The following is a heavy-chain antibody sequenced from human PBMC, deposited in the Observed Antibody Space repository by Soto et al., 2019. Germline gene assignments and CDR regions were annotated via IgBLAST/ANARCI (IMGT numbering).Heavy chain of an antibody. D-gene: IGHD2-15*01. J-gene: IGHJ1*01. V-gene: IGHV3-23*01. CDR2: ISGSGGST. CDR1: GFTFSSYA. CDR3: AKAISKCPRGYCSGGSWPPSEYFQH. Sequence: EVQLLESGGGLVQPGGSLRLSCAASGFTFSSYAMSWVRQAPGKGLEWVSAISGSGGSTYYADSVKGRFTISRDNSKNTLYLQMNSLRAEDTAVYYCAKAISKCPRGYCSGGSWPPSEYFQHWGQGTLVTVSS.